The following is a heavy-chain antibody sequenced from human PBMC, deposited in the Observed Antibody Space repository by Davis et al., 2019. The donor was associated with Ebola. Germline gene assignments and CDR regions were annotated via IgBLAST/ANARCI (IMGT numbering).Heavy chain of an antibody. CDR3: AKGGSVYYYYGMDV. D-gene: IGHD6-19*01. Sequence: GGSLRLSCAASGFTFSSYSMNWVRQAPGKGLEWVSYISSSSSTIYYADSVKGRFSISRDNSKITLYLQMDSLRAEDTAVYYCAKGGSVYYYYGMDVWGQGTTVTVSS. V-gene: IGHV3-48*01. J-gene: IGHJ6*02. CDR2: ISSSSSTI. CDR1: GFTFSSYS.